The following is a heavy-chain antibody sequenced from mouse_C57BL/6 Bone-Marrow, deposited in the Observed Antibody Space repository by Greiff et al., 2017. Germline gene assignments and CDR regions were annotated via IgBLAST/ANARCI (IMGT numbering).Heavy chain of an antibody. CDR2: INPSNGGT. Sequence: VQLQQPGTELVKPGASVKLSCKASGYTFTSYWMHWVKQRPGQGLEWIGNINPSNGGTNYNEKFKSKATLTVDKSSSTAYMQRSSLTSEDSAVYYCARGRLLREYFDYWGQGTTLTVSS. J-gene: IGHJ2*01. CDR3: ARGRLLREYFDY. V-gene: IGHV1-53*01. CDR1: GYTFTSYW. D-gene: IGHD2-3*01.